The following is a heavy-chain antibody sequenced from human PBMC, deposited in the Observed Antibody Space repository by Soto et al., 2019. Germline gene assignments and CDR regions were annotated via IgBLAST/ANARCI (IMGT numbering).Heavy chain of an antibody. V-gene: IGHV1-69*13. CDR2: IIPIFGTA. Sequence: SVKVSCKASGVTFSSYAISWVRQAPGQGLEWMGGIIPIFGTANYAQKFQGRVTITADESTSTAYMELSSLRSEDTAVYYCATFQGYYYDSSGYSPQPADYWGQGTLVTVSS. CDR3: ATFQGYYYDSSGYSPQPADY. J-gene: IGHJ4*02. CDR1: GVTFSSYA. D-gene: IGHD3-22*01.